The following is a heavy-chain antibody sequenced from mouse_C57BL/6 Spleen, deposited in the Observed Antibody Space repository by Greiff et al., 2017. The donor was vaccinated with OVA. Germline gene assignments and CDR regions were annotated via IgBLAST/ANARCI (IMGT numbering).Heavy chain of an antibody. CDR2: IYPRSGNT. Sequence: VQVVESGAELARPGASVKLSCKASGYTFTSYGISWVKQRTGQGLEWIGEIYPRSGNTYYNEKFKGKATLTADKSSSTAYMELRRLTSEDSAVYFCARSYYYGSSYDYYAMDYWGQGTSVTVSS. V-gene: IGHV1-81*01. CDR3: ARSYYYGSSYDYYAMDY. CDR1: GYTFTSYG. J-gene: IGHJ4*01. D-gene: IGHD1-1*01.